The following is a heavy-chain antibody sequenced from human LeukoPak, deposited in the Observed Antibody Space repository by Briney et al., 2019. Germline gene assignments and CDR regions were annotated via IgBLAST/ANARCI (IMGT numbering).Heavy chain of an antibody. CDR1: GFTFSSYS. V-gene: IGHV3-48*01. CDR2: ISSSSTI. D-gene: IGHD3-22*01. CDR3: ASLTYYYDSSGFRGDAFDI. J-gene: IGHJ3*02. Sequence: GGSLRLSCAASGFTFSSYSMNWVRQAPGKGLEWVSYISSSSTIYYADSVKGRFTISRDNSKNTLYLQMNSLRAEDTAVYYCASLTYYYDSSGFRGDAFDIWGQGTMVTVSS.